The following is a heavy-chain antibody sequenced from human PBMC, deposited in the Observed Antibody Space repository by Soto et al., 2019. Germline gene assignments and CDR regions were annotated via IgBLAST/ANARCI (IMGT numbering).Heavy chain of an antibody. V-gene: IGHV1-3*01. D-gene: IGHD2-2*01. Sequence: ASVKVSCNASGYTLSTYALHWVRQAPGQSLEWMGWIDADNYDTKYSQKFQGRDTITRDTSANTAYMEVNSLRYEDTAVYYCARGGSAIFDYWGPGTLVTVSS. CDR2: IDADNYDT. CDR3: ARGGSAIFDY. J-gene: IGHJ4*02. CDR1: GYTLSTYA.